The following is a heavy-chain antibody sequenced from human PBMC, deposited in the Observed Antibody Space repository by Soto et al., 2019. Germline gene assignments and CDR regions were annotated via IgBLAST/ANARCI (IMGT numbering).Heavy chain of an antibody. CDR2: IYYSGST. D-gene: IGHD3-3*01. J-gene: IGHJ5*02. CDR3: ARALLRENWFDP. V-gene: IGHV4-31*03. Sequence: SETLSLTCTVSGGSISSGGYYWSWIRQHPGKGLEWIGYIYYSGSTYYNPSLKSRVTISVDTSKNQFSLKMSSVTAADTAVYYCARALLRENWFDPWGQGTLVTVSS. CDR1: GGSISSGGYY.